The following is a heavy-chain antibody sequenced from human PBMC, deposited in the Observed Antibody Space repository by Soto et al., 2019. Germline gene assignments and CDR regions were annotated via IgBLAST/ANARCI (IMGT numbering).Heavy chain of an antibody. CDR2: IYHSGST. J-gene: IGHJ5*02. CDR1: GGSISSGGYS. Sequence: SETLSLTCAVSGGSISSGGYSWSWIRQPPGKGLEWIGYIYHSGSTYYNPSLKSRVTISVDRSKNQFSLKLSSVTAADTAVYYCARDRAEYSSSSKGEGWFDPWGQGTLVTVSS. V-gene: IGHV4-30-2*01. CDR3: ARDRAEYSSSSKGEGWFDP. D-gene: IGHD6-6*01.